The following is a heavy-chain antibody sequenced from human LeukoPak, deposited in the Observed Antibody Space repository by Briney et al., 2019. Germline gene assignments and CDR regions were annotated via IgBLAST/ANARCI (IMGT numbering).Heavy chain of an antibody. Sequence: GGSLRLSCAASGFPFSLYAMNWVRQAPGKGLEWVSYINGDSTDIHYADSVKGRFSISRDSARNTLYLQLSSLRAEDTAVYYCARDTFQPGLIDSWGQGTLVTVSS. CDR2: INGDSTDI. D-gene: IGHD2-2*01. V-gene: IGHV3-21*05. CDR3: ARDTFQPGLIDS. J-gene: IGHJ4*02. CDR1: GFPFSLYA.